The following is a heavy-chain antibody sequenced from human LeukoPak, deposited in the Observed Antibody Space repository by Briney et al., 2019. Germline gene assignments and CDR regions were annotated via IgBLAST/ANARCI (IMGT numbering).Heavy chain of an antibody. CDR1: GFTFSSYS. J-gene: IGHJ5*02. CDR2: ISSSSSYI. CDR3: ARDRKDIVVVPAAMANWFDP. D-gene: IGHD2-2*01. V-gene: IGHV3-21*01. Sequence: GGSLRLSCAASGFTFSSYSMNWVRQAPGKGLEWVSSISSSSSYIYYADSVKGRFTISRDNAKNSLYLQMNSLRAEDTAVYYCARDRKDIVVVPAAMANWFDPWGQGTLVTVSS.